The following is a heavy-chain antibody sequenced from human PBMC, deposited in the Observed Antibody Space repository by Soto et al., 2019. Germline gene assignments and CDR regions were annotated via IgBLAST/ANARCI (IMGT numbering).Heavy chain of an antibody. CDR2: MNPRTGDT. D-gene: IGHD3-10*01. CDR3: VRQPGGVATPGDDY. J-gene: IGHJ4*02. CDR1: GYNFDAFD. V-gene: IGHV1-8*02. Sequence: QVQLVQSGAEVKKPGASVKVSCEASGYNFDAFDIHWVRQAAGQGLEWMGWMNPRTGDTAFAQEFQDRVTMTSDTSRNTAYMEVSGLRSEDTAVYFWVRQPGGVATPGDDYWGQGTLVTVSS.